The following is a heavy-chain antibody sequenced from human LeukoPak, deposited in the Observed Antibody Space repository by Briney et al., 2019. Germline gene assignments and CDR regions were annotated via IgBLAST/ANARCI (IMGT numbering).Heavy chain of an antibody. CDR3: ARVMRVGATLFSYYYYYHMDV. J-gene: IGHJ6*03. V-gene: IGHV4-59*12. CDR1: GGSISSYY. Sequence: SETLSLTCTVSGGSISSYYWNWIRQPPGKGLEWIGSISYSGSTNYNPSLESRVTISVDTSKNQISLKLSSVTAADTAVYYCARVMRVGATLFSYYYYYHMDVWGKGTTVTVSS. D-gene: IGHD1-26*01. CDR2: ISYSGST.